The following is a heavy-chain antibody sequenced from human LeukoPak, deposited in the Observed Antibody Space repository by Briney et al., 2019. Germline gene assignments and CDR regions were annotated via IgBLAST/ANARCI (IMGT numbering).Heavy chain of an antibody. CDR3: NRSSDYFY. Sequence: GGSLRLSCAASGFTFSNAWMSWCRQAPGKGLEWVGRIKSKPDGGTTDYAAPVKGRFTISRDDSKNTLYLPMNSLKTEDTAVYYCNRSSDYFYWGQGTLVTVSS. J-gene: IGHJ4*02. D-gene: IGHD3-22*01. CDR1: GFTFSNAW. CDR2: IKSKPDGGTT. V-gene: IGHV3-15*01.